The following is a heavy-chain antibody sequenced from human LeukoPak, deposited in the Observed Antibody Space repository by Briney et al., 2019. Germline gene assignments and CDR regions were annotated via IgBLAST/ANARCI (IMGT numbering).Heavy chain of an antibody. D-gene: IGHD6-13*01. Sequence: SETLSFTCTVSGGSISSYYWSWIRQPPGKGLEWIGYIYYSGNTNYNPSLKTRVTISVDTSKNQFSLKLSSVTAADTAVYYCARAGSWKLNFDYWGQGTLVTVSS. CDR1: GGSISSYY. CDR2: IYYSGNT. CDR3: ARAGSWKLNFDY. J-gene: IGHJ4*02. V-gene: IGHV4-59*01.